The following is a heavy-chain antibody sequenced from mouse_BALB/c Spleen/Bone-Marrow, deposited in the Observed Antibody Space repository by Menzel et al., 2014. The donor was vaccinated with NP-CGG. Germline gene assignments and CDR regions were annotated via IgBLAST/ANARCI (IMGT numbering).Heavy chain of an antibody. CDR3: ARVYGWYFDV. CDR1: GFTFSSYG. CDR2: INNNGGST. V-gene: IGHV5-6-3*01. Sequence: EVQRVESGGGLVQPGGSLKPSCVASGFTFSSYGMSWVRQTPDKRLELVATINNNGGSTYYPDSVKGQFTISRDNAKNTLYLQMSSLKSEDTATYYCARVYGWYFDVWGAGTTVTVSS. D-gene: IGHD1-1*01. J-gene: IGHJ1*01.